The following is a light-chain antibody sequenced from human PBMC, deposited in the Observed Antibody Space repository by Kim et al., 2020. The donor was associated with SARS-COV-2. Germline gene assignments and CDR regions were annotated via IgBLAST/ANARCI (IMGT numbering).Light chain of an antibody. CDR2: WAS. Sequence: DIVMTQSPDSLAVSLGERATINCKSSQSVLSSSNNKNYLVWYQQKPGQPPKLLIYWASTRESGVPDRFSGSGSGTDFTLTISSLQAEDGAVYYCQQFYTIPRTFGQGTKVDIK. CDR1: QSVLSSSNNKNY. J-gene: IGKJ1*01. CDR3: QQFYTIPRT. V-gene: IGKV4-1*01.